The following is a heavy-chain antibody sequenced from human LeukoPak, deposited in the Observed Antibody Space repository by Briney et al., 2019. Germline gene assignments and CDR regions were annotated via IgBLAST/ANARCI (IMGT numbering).Heavy chain of an antibody. D-gene: IGHD2-2*01. CDR3: AREDQGASWIYYFDY. V-gene: IGHV3-23*01. J-gene: IGHJ4*02. Sequence: PGGSLRLSCAASGFTFSTYAMSWVRQAAGKGLEWVSLISGSGGGTYYADSVKGRFTISRDNSKNTLYLQVNSLRAEDTAVYYCAREDQGASWIYYFDYWGQGTLVTVSS. CDR2: ISGSGGGT. CDR1: GFTFSTYA.